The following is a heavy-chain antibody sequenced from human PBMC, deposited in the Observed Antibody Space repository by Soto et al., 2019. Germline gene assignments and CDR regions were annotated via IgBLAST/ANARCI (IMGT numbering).Heavy chain of an antibody. CDR1: GGSISSGGYY. CDR3: ASCEWLLYDYGMDV. J-gene: IGHJ6*02. Sequence: SETLSLTCTVSGGSISSGGYYWSWIRQHPGKGLEWIGYIYYSGSTYYNPSLKSRVTISVDTSKNQFSLKLSSVTAADTAVYYCASCEWLLYDYGMDVWGQGTTVTVSS. V-gene: IGHV4-31*03. D-gene: IGHD3-3*01. CDR2: IYYSGST.